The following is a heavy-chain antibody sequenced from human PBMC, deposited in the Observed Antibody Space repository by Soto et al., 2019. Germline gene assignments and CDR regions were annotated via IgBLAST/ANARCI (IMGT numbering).Heavy chain of an antibody. J-gene: IGHJ4*02. V-gene: IGHV5-51*03. Sequence: EVQLVQSGAEVKKPGESLKISCKGSGYSFTTYWIGWVRQMPGKGLEWMGIIYPSDSDTRYSPSFQGQVTISVDKSISSAYLQWSSLKASETAIYYCARKTGAQGPMDYWGQGTLVTVSS. CDR3: ARKTGAQGPMDY. CDR2: IYPSDSDT. D-gene: IGHD1-1*01. CDR1: GYSFTTYW.